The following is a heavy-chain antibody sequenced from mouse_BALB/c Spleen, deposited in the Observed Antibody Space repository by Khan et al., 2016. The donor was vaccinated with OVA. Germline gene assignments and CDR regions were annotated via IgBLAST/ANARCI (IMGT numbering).Heavy chain of an antibody. V-gene: IGHV2-6-5*01. CDR1: GFSLTDYG. D-gene: IGHD2-10*02. CDR3: AKGVWSYYYAVDY. Sequence: VKLQESGPGLVAPSQSLSITCSVSGFSLTDYGVSWIRQPPGKGLEWLGVIWGGGSTYYNSVLESRLSISKDNSKSQVFLKMNSLQTDDTAMYYCAKGVWSYYYAVDYWGQGTSVTVSS. CDR2: IWGGGST. J-gene: IGHJ4*01.